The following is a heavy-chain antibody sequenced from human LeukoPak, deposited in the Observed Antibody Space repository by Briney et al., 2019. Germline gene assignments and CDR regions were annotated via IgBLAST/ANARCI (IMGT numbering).Heavy chain of an antibody. V-gene: IGHV4-34*01. CDR2: INYSGST. Sequence: SETLSLTCGVYVGSFSGYPWTWIRQPPGKGLEWIGEINYSGSTNYNSSLKSRVTISVDTSKNQFSLKLISVTAADTAVYYCARGRRNGNYYDYWGQGTLVTVSS. CDR3: ARGRRNGNYYDY. D-gene: IGHD2-8*01. J-gene: IGHJ4*02. CDR1: VGSFSGYP.